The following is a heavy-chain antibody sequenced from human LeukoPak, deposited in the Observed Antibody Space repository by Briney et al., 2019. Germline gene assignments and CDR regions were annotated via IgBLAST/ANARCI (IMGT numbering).Heavy chain of an antibody. CDR3: ARPSFVTGSYYPL. CDR1: GFTFGTYW. CDR2: LSDSGGST. V-gene: IGHV3-23*01. J-gene: IGHJ4*02. D-gene: IGHD1-26*01. Sequence: TGGSLRLSCTASGFTFGTYWMSWVRHPPGKRLEWVSALSDSGGSTFYADSVKGRFTISRDNSKNTLYLQINRLRAEDTAVYYCARPSFVTGSYYPLWGQGTLVAVSS.